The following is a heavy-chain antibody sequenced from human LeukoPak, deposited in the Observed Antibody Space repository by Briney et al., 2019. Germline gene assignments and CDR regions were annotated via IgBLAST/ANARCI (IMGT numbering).Heavy chain of an antibody. D-gene: IGHD1-26*01. J-gene: IGHJ4*02. CDR3: ARDRNTGSSYENLFEY. CDR1: GFTLSPYW. V-gene: IGHV3-74*01. CDR2: INSDGSST. Sequence: PGGSLRLSCAASGFTLSPYWMHWVRQAPGKGLLWVSRINSDGSSTSYADSVKGRFTISRDNAKNTLYLQMNSLRAEDTGVYYCARDRNTGSSYENLFEYWGQGTLVTVSS.